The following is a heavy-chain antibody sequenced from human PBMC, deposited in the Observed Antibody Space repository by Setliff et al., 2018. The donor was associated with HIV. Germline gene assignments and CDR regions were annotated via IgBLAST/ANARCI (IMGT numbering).Heavy chain of an antibody. J-gene: IGHJ6*03. V-gene: IGHV1-69*13. CDR3: ARDQGIAAAGTTPSYYYYYMDV. D-gene: IGHD6-13*01. Sequence: SVKVSCKASGGTFSSYAISWVRQAPGQGLEWMGGIIPIFGTANYAQKFQGRVTITADESTSTAYMELSSLRSEDTAVYYCARDQGIAAAGTTPSYYYYYMDVWGKGTTVT. CDR1: GGTFSSYA. CDR2: IIPIFGTA.